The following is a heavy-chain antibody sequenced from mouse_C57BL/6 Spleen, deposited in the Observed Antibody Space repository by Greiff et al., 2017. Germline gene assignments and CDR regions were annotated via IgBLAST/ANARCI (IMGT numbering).Heavy chain of an antibody. Sequence: QVQLQQPGTELVKPGASVKLSCKASGYTFTSYWMHWVKPRPGHGLEWIGNINPSNGGTNYNEKFKRKATLTVDNSSSTAYMQLSRLTSADSAVYYCARGYYGSSGFADWGQGTLVTVAA. D-gene: IGHD1-1*01. J-gene: IGHJ3*01. CDR2: INPSNGGT. CDR3: ARGYYGSSGFAD. V-gene: IGHV1-53*01. CDR1: GYTFTSYW.